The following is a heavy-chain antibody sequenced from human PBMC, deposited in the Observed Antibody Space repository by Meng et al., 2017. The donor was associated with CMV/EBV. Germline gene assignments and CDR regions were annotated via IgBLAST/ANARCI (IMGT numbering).Heavy chain of an antibody. J-gene: IGHJ6*02. CDR3: ARAYQRPYGMDV. V-gene: IGHV4-59*01. Sequence: SETLSLTCTVSGGSISSYYWSWIRQPPGKGLEWIGYIYYSGSTNYNPSLKSRVTISVDTSKNQFYLKLSSVTAADTAVYYCARAYQRPYGMDVWGQGTTVTVSS. CDR1: GGSISSYY. CDR2: IYYSGST. D-gene: IGHD5-24*01.